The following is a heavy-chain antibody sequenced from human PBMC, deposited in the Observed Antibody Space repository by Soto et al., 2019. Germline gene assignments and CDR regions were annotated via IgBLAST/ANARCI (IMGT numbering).Heavy chain of an antibody. CDR1: GFTFSSYG. Sequence: QVQLVESGGGVVQPGRSLRLSCAASGFTFSSYGMHWVRQAPGKGLEWVAVIWYGGSNKYYADSVKGRFTISRDNSKNTLYLQMNSLRAEDTAVYYCARVSAAGTDPFDIWGQGTMVTVSS. V-gene: IGHV3-33*01. D-gene: IGHD6-13*01. CDR2: IWYGGSNK. J-gene: IGHJ3*02. CDR3: ARVSAAGTDPFDI.